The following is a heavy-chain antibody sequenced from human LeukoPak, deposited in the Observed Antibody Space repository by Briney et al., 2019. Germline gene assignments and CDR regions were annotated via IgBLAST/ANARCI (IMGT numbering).Heavy chain of an antibody. CDR1: GFTFSSYS. CDR3: ARELIAAAGSPFDY. D-gene: IGHD6-13*01. Sequence: GGSLRLSCAASGFTFSSYSMNWVRQAPGKGLEWVSSISSSSSYIYYAGSVKGRFTISRDNAKNSLYLQMNSLRAEDTAVYYCARELIAAAGSPFDYWGQGTLVTVSS. V-gene: IGHV3-21*01. J-gene: IGHJ4*02. CDR2: ISSSSSYI.